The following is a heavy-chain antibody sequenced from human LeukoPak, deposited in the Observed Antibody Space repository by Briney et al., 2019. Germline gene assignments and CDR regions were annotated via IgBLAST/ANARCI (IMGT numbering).Heavy chain of an antibody. Sequence: PGGSLRLSXVASGFTFSSYWMSWVRQAPGKGLEWVANIKQDGSDKSYVDSVKGRFTISRDNAKNSLYLQMNSLRAEDTAIYYCAKPFGSGWTPLDYWGQGTLVTVSS. CDR1: GFTFSSYW. CDR2: IKQDGSDK. D-gene: IGHD6-19*01. CDR3: AKPFGSGWTPLDY. V-gene: IGHV3-7*01. J-gene: IGHJ4*02.